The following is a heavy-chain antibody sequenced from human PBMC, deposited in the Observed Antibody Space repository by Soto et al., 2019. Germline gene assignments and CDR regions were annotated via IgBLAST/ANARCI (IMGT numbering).Heavy chain of an antibody. CDR3: ARDYKVLGDIVVVAPSREGDFYYYYGMDV. CDR1: GFTFSSYA. Sequence: PGGSLRLSCAASGFTFSSYAMHWVRQAPGKGLEWVAVISYDGSNKYYADSVKGRFTISRDNSKNTLYLQMNSLRAEDTAVYYCARDYKVLGDIVVVAPSREGDFYYYYGMDVWGQGTTVTVSS. CDR2: ISYDGSNK. J-gene: IGHJ6*02. V-gene: IGHV3-30-3*01. D-gene: IGHD2-15*01.